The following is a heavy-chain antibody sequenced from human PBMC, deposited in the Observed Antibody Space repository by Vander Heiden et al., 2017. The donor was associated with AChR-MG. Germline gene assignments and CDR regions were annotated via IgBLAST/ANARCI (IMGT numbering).Heavy chain of an antibody. CDR3: ARHHVTAGYCSGSSCYSIDDY. D-gene: IGHD2-15*01. V-gene: IGHV5-10-1*03. Sequence: EVQLVQSGAEVTKPGESLRISCKGSGYSFTSYWISWVRQMPGKGLEWMGRISPGDSYTNYSPSFQGHVIISADKSISTAYLQWSSLKASDTAMYYCARHHVTAGYCSGSSCYSIDDYWGQGTLVTVSS. CDR2: ISPGDSYT. CDR1: GYSFTSYW. J-gene: IGHJ4*02.